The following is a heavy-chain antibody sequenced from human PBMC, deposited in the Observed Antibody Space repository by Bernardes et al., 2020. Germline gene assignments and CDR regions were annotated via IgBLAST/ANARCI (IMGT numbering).Heavy chain of an antibody. CDR1: GFTFSSYS. CDR2: ISSSSSYI. D-gene: IGHD6-6*01. V-gene: IGHV3-21*01. Sequence: GGSLRLSCAASGFTFSSYSMNWVRQAPGKGLEWVSSISSSSSYIYYADSVKGRFTISRDNAKNSLYLQMNSLRAEDTAVYYCARDPGRSRSSSLAEYFQHWGQGTLVTVSS. CDR3: ARDPGRSRSSSLAEYFQH. J-gene: IGHJ1*01.